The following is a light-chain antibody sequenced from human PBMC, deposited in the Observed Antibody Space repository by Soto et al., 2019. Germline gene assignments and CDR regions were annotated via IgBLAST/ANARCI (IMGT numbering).Light chain of an antibody. V-gene: IGLV2-14*03. J-gene: IGLJ2*01. CDR2: DVS. CDR3: SAYTKGGTVV. CDR1: ATDIGDYNY. Sequence: QSALTQPASVSGSPGQSITLSCSGAATDIGDYNYVSWYQQHHPGKAPKLVIYDVSHPPSGLFNRFSGSKFGNTASLTISGLQGEDEADYYCSAYTKGGTVVFGGGTKLTVL.